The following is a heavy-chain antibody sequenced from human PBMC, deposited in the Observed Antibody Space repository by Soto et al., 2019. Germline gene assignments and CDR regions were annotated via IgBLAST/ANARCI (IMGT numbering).Heavy chain of an antibody. Sequence: QVKLQESGPGLVKPSQTLSLTCNVSGGSISSDDYYWSWIRQPPGKGLEWIGYIYHSGSSYYNPSLQIRVTISIDTSKIQLSLKLSSVTAADSAVYYCARTSPRGSGTWFDPWGQGTLVTVSS. CDR3: ARTSPRGSGTWFDP. CDR1: GGSISSDDYY. D-gene: IGHD3-10*01. V-gene: IGHV4-30-4*01. CDR2: IYHSGSS. J-gene: IGHJ5*02.